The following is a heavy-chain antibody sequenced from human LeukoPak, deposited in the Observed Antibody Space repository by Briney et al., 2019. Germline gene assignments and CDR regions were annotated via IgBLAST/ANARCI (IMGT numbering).Heavy chain of an antibody. CDR3: ARTPVKGVALFGMDV. V-gene: IGHV3-7*01. CDR2: IKQDGSEK. D-gene: IGHD2-15*01. CDR1: GFTFSSYW. Sequence: GGSLRLSCAASGFTFSSYWMSWVRQAPGKGLEWVANIKQDGSEKYYVDSVKGRFTISRDNAKNSLYLQMNSLRAEDTAVYYCARTPVKGVALFGMDVWGQGPTVTVSS. J-gene: IGHJ6*02.